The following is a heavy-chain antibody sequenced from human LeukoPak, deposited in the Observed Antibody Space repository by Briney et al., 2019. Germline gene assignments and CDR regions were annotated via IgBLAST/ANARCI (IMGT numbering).Heavy chain of an antibody. J-gene: IGHJ3*02. CDR2: FDPEDGET. CDR1: GYTLTELS. D-gene: IGHD6-6*01. CDR3: ATDRGIAARPYDAFDI. Sequence: GASVKVSCKVSGYTLTELSMHWVRQAPGKGLEWMGGFDPEDGETIYAQKFQGRVTMTEDTSTDTAYMELSSLRSEDTAVYYCATDRGIAARPYDAFDIWGQGTMVTVSS. V-gene: IGHV1-24*01.